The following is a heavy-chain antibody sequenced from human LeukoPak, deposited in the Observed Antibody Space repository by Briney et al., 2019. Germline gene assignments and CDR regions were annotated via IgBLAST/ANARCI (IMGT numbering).Heavy chain of an antibody. Sequence: GASVKVSCKASGYTFTSYGISWVRQAPGQGLEWMGWISAYNGNTNYAQKLQGRVTMTTDTSTSTAYLELSRLRSDDTAVYYCARDRGDGYNAYFFDNWGQGTLVTVSS. CDR3: ARDRGDGYNAYFFDN. D-gene: IGHD5-24*01. CDR1: GYTFTSYG. CDR2: ISAYNGNT. V-gene: IGHV1-18*01. J-gene: IGHJ4*02.